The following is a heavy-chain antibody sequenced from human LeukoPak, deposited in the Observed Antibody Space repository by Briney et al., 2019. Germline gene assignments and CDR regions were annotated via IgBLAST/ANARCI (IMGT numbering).Heavy chain of an antibody. D-gene: IGHD6-19*01. CDR2: IYYSGTT. V-gene: IGHV4-31*03. Sequence: PSQTLSLTCTVSGGSIRSGDFYWSWIRQHPGKGLEWIGYIYYSGTTYYSPSLKSRVTISLDTSKNQFSLKLSSVTAADTAVYYWARALGSGWLQREWGRGTPVTLFS. CDR1: GGSIRSGDFY. J-gene: IGHJ4*02. CDR3: ARALGSGWLQRE.